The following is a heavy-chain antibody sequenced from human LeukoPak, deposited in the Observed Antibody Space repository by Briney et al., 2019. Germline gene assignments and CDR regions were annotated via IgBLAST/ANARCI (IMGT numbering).Heavy chain of an antibody. CDR3: AKSSAPRRVALFGVGPTFGYYMDV. V-gene: IGHV3-23*01. CDR2: ISGSGGST. CDR1: GFTFSSYG. Sequence: GGSLRLSCAASGFTFSSYGMSWVRQAPGKGLEWVSAISGSGGSTYYADSVKGRFTISRDNSKNTLYLQMNSLRAEDTAVYYCAKSSAPRRVALFGVGPTFGYYMDVWGKGTTVTISS. D-gene: IGHD3-10*01. J-gene: IGHJ6*03.